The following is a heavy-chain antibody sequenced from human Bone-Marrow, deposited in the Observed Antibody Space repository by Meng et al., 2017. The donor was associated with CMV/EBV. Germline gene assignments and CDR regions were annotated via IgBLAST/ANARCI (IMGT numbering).Heavy chain of an antibody. D-gene: IGHD2-21*01. CDR1: FTGYY. J-gene: IGHJ5*02. Sequence: FTGYYMHWVRQAPGQGLEWMGWINPNSGGTNYAQKFQGRVTMTRDTSISTAYMELSRLRSDDTAVYYCAREAYCGGDCYSGNNWFDPWGQGTLVTVSS. CDR3: AREAYCGGDCYSGNNWFDP. V-gene: IGHV1-2*02. CDR2: INPNSGGT.